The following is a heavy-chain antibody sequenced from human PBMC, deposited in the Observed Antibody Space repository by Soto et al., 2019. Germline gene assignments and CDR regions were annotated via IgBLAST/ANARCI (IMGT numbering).Heavy chain of an antibody. CDR3: ARVAVAYTKYYYGMDV. Sequence: GASVKVSCKASGGTFSSYAISWVRQAPGQGLEWMGGIIPIFGTANYAQKFKGRVTITADESTSTAYMELSSLRSEDTAVYYCARVAVAYTKYYYGMDVWGQGTTVTVSS. D-gene: IGHD6-13*01. CDR1: GGTFSSYA. J-gene: IGHJ6*02. CDR2: IIPIFGTA. V-gene: IGHV1-69*13.